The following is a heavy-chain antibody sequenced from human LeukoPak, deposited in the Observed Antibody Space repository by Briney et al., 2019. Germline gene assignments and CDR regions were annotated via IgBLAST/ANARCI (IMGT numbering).Heavy chain of an antibody. CDR1: GASISSPSYF. CDR2: MFYSGTP. D-gene: IGHD5-24*01. CDR3: AREGRWLHHRWRRSPRGCFDP. V-gene: IGHV4-39*07. J-gene: IGHJ5*02. Sequence: PSETLSLTCTVSGASISSPSYFWGWVRQPPGKGLEWIGSMFYSGTPYYNPSLESRLTISDDTSNNQFSLRLSSVTAADTAVYYCAREGRWLHHRWRRSPRGCFDPWGQGTLVTVSS.